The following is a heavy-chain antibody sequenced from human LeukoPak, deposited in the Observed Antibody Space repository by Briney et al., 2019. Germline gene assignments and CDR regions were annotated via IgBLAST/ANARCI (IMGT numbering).Heavy chain of an antibody. CDR1: GFTFSSYS. J-gene: IGHJ4*02. V-gene: IGHV3-7*01. CDR3: ARDWGAYYHFFDY. D-gene: IGHD3-22*01. Sequence: HPGGSLRLSCAASGFTFSSYSMNWVRQAPGKGLEWVGNIKQDGSERNYVDSVKGRFTISRDNAKKSLYLQMNSLRAEDTAVYYCARDWGAYYHFFDYWGQGTLVTVSS. CDR2: IKQDGSER.